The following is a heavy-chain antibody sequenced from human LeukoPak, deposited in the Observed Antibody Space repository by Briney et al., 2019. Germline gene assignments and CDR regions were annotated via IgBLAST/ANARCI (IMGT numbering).Heavy chain of an antibody. J-gene: IGHJ4*02. CDR3: AKTHSSSWGIFDY. CDR2: IRNDGSTK. D-gene: IGHD6-13*01. CDR1: GFTFSSYG. Sequence: GGSLRLSCATSGFTFSSYGMHWVGQAPGKGLEWVAFIRNDGSTKYFADSVKGRFTISRDNSKNTLYLQMNSLRAEDTAVYYCAKTHSSSWGIFDYWGQGTLVTVSS. V-gene: IGHV3-30*02.